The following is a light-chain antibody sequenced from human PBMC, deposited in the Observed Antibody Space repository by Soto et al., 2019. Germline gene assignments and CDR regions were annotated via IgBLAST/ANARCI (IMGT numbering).Light chain of an antibody. CDR2: ANN. Sequence: QSVPTQPPSVSGAPGQRVSISCTGSSSNIGAGYDVHWYQQLPGKAPTLLIYANNNRPSGVPDRFSGSKSGTSASLAITGLRAEDEADYYCRSYASSLSAGFVFGTGTKLTVL. CDR3: RSYASSLSAGFV. J-gene: IGLJ1*01. CDR1: SSNIGAGYD. V-gene: IGLV1-40*01.